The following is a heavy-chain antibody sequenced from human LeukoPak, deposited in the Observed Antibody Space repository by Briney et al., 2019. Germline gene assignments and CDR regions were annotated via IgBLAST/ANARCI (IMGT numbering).Heavy chain of an antibody. J-gene: IGHJ3*02. CDR3: AKDEPPPAIQLWLLDAFDI. Sequence: GGSLRLSCAAPGFTVSINYMSWVRQAPGKGLEWVSAISGSGGSTYYADSVKGRFTISRDNSKNTLYLQMNSLRAEDTAVYYCAKDEPPPAIQLWLLDAFDIWGQGTMVTVSS. V-gene: IGHV3-23*01. D-gene: IGHD5-18*01. CDR2: ISGSGGST. CDR1: GFTVSINY.